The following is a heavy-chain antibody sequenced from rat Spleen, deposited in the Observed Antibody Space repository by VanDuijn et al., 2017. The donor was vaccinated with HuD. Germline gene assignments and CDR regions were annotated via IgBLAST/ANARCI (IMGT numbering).Heavy chain of an antibody. V-gene: IGHV5S23*01. CDR3: TTRGLTGSSAY. D-gene: IGHD5-1*01. Sequence: EVQLVESGGGLVQPGRSLKLSCAASGFTFSNYGMAWVRQAPTKGLEWVASITNSGVNTYYRDSLKGRFTISRDNAKSTLYLQMDRLRSADTATYYCTTRGLTGSSAYWGQGTLVTVSS. J-gene: IGHJ3*01. CDR1: GFTFSNYG. CDR2: ITNSGVNT.